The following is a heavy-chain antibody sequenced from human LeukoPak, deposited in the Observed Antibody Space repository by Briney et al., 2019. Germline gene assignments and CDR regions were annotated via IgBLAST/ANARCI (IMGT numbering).Heavy chain of an antibody. CDR2: IYYSGST. Sequence: MSSETLSLTCTVSGGSISSGDYYWSWLRQPPGKGPEWIGYIYYSGSTYYNPSLKSRVTISVDTSKNQFSLKLSSVTAADTAVYYCARGESSSWYYYGMDVWGQGTTVTVSS. V-gene: IGHV4-30-4*01. D-gene: IGHD6-13*01. CDR1: GGSISSGDYY. J-gene: IGHJ6*02. CDR3: ARGESSSWYYYGMDV.